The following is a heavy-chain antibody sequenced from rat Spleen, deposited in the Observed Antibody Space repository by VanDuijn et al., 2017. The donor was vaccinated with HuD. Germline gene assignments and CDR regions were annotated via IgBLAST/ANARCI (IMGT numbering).Heavy chain of an antibody. CDR2: ISTGDDDT. CDR3: ATQHYGSPGGFAY. CDR1: GLSFSNYD. V-gene: IGHV5-25*01. Sequence: EVQLVESGGGLVQPGRSMKLSCAASGLSFSNYDMAWVRQAPTKGLEWVATISTGDDDTYFRDSVKGRFTISRDNAKSTLYLQMDSLRSEDAATYYCATQHYGSPGGFAYWGQGTLVTVSS. J-gene: IGHJ3*01. D-gene: IGHD1-3*01.